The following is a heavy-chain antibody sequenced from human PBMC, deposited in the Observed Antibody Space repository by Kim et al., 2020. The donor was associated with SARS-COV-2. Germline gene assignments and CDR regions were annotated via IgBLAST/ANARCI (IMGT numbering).Heavy chain of an antibody. D-gene: IGHD2-2*01. Sequence: GGSLRLSCAASGFTFSSYAMSWVRQAPGKGLEWVSAISGSGGSTYYADSVKGRFTISRDNSKNTLYLQMNSLRAEDTAVYYCAKGTPWMGNPGIQMIVVVPAAPFDCWGQGTLVTVSS. J-gene: IGHJ4*02. V-gene: IGHV3-23*01. CDR2: ISGSGGST. CDR1: GFTFSSYA. CDR3: AKGTPWMGNPGIQMIVVVPAAPFDC.